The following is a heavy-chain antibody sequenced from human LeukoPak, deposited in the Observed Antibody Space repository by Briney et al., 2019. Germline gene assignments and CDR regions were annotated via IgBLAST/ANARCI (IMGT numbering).Heavy chain of an antibody. CDR1: GGSISSYY. Sequence: SETLSLTCTVSGGSISSYYWSWIRQPPGKGLEWIGYIYYSGSTNYNPSLKSRVTISVDTSKNQFSLKLSSVTAADTAVYYCARFWSGYFGWFDPWGQGTLVTVSS. CDR2: IYYSGST. D-gene: IGHD3-3*01. CDR3: ARFWSGYFGWFDP. J-gene: IGHJ5*02. V-gene: IGHV4-59*01.